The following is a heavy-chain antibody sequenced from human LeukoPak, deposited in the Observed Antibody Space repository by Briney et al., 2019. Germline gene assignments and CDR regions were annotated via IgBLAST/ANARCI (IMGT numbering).Heavy chain of an antibody. V-gene: IGHV3-7*01. J-gene: IGHJ4*03. D-gene: IGHD1-1*01. CDR2: IDPHGSET. CDR1: GFSFSNYW. Sequence: GGSLRLSCAASGFSFSNYWMSWVRQAPGKGLEWVANIDPHGSETQYVGSVKGRFTTPRDNAKNSLYVQMNSLRAEDTAIYYCARIWYFGDNNWRYFDYWGQGTLVTVAS. CDR3: ARIWYFGDNNWRYFDY.